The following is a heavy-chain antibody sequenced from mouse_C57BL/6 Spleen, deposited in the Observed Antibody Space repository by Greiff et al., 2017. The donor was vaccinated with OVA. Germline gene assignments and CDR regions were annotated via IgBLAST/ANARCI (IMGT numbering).Heavy chain of an antibody. Sequence: QVQLQQSGAELVRPGTSVKVSCKASGYAFTNYLIEWVKQRPGQGLEWIGVINPGSGGTNYNEKFKGKATLTADKSSSTAYMQLSSLTSEDSAVYFCARLTVVADYAMDYWGQGTSVTVSS. CDR3: ARLTVVADYAMDY. D-gene: IGHD1-1*01. CDR1: GYAFTNYL. V-gene: IGHV1-54*01. J-gene: IGHJ4*01. CDR2: INPGSGGT.